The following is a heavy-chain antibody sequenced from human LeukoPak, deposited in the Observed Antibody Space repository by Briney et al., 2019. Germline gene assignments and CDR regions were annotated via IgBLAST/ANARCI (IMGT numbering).Heavy chain of an antibody. V-gene: IGHV4-34*01. D-gene: IGHD2-15*01. CDR3: ARGYCSGGSCASTHYYYYYMDV. J-gene: IGHJ6*03. Sequence: PSETLSLTCAVYGGSFSGYYWSWIHQPPGKGLEWIGEINHSGSTNYNPSLKSRVTISVDTSKNQFSLKLSSVTAADTAVYYCARGYCSGGSCASTHYYYYYMDVWGKGTTVTVSS. CDR1: GGSFSGYY. CDR2: INHSGST.